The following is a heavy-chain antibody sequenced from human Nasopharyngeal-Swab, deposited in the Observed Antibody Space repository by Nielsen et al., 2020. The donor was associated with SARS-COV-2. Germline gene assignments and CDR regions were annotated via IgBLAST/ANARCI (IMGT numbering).Heavy chain of an antibody. CDR1: AVSVTSGDVF. Sequence: SETLSLTCSVSAVSVTSGDVFWSWVRQPAGKALQYIGRIFGRGNRPDFNPSLKSRGTISIDTSKNQFSLNLTSVTAADTAIYFCARELPGTYSSFDYWGQGILVTVSS. CDR3: ARELPGTYSSFDY. CDR2: IFGRGNRP. V-gene: IGHV4-61*02. D-gene: IGHD1-26*01. J-gene: IGHJ4*02.